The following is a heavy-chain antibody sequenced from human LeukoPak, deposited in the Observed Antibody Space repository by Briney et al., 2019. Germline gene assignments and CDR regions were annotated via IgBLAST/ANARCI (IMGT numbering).Heavy chain of an antibody. V-gene: IGHV3-21*01. CDR2: ISSSSSYI. D-gene: IGHD4-17*01. Sequence: GGSLRLSCAASGFTFSSYSMNWVRQAPGKGLEWVSSISSSSSYIYYADSVKGRFTISRDNAKNSLYLQMNSLRAEDTAVYYCARARELDYGDYGGIFDYWGQGTLVTVSS. CDR3: ARARELDYGDYGGIFDY. CDR1: GFTFSSYS. J-gene: IGHJ4*02.